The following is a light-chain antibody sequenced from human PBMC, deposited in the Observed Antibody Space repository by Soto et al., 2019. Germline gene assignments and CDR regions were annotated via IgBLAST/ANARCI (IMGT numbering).Light chain of an antibody. CDR3: QQRSDWPPIT. J-gene: IGKJ5*01. CDR2: DAS. CDR1: QSVSSN. V-gene: IGKV3-11*01. Sequence: PGEGATLSCRASQSVSSNLAWYQQKPGQSPRLLIYDASNRATGIPARFSGSGSGTDFTLTISSLEPEDFAVYYCQQRSDWPPITFGQGTRLEIK.